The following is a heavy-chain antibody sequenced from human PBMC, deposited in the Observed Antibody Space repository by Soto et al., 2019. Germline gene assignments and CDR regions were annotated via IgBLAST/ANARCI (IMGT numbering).Heavy chain of an antibody. J-gene: IGHJ4*02. CDR1: GFTFDDYG. CDR3: ARGITMIRGVAFVYYFDY. V-gene: IGHV3-20*04. D-gene: IGHD3-10*01. Sequence: EVQLVESGGGVVRPGGSLRLSCAASGFTFDDYGMSWVRQAPGKGLEWGSGINWNGGSTGYADSVKGRFTISRDNAKNSLYLQMNSLRAEDTALYYCARGITMIRGVAFVYYFDYWGQGTLVTVSS. CDR2: INWNGGST.